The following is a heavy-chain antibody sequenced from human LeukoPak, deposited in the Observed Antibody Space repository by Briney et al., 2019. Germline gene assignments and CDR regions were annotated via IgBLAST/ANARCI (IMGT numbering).Heavy chain of an antibody. CDR2: ISSSSSTI. CDR1: GFTVSSYS. J-gene: IGHJ3*02. V-gene: IGHV3-48*02. D-gene: IGHD4-17*01. Sequence: PGRSLRLSWPAAGFTVSSYSINWVRQAPGKWLEWVSYISSSSSTIYYADSGKGRFTISRDNAKNQLYLQMKSLTDEEKAVYYCARVRAVTPFRDDFDIWGQGTMVTVSS. CDR3: ARVRAVTPFRDDFDI.